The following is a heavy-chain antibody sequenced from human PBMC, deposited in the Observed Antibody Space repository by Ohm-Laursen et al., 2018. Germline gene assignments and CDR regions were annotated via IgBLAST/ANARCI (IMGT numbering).Heavy chain of an antibody. CDR3: AKGRSGGTGHGNWFES. D-gene: IGHD3-10*01. V-gene: IGHV3-23*01. CDR2: ATGSGRST. CDR1: GFTFSGYA. Sequence: SLRLSCAASGFTFSGYAMSWVRQAPGKGLEWVSVATGSGRSTYYTDSVKGRFSISRDNSKNTLYLQMNSLRVEDTAVYYCAKGRSGGTGHGNWFESWGQGALVIVSS. J-gene: IGHJ5*01.